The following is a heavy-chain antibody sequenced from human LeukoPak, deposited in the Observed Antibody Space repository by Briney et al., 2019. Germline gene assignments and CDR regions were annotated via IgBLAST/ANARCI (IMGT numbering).Heavy chain of an antibody. Sequence: SETLSLTCAVYGGSFSGYYWSWIRQPPGKGLEWIGEINHSGSTNYNPSLKSRVTISVDTSKNQFSLKLSSVTAADTAVYYCASSPPQPTYCSGGSCYSGAFDIWGQGTMVTVSS. V-gene: IGHV4-34*01. D-gene: IGHD2-15*01. CDR3: ASSPPQPTYCSGGSCYSGAFDI. J-gene: IGHJ3*02. CDR1: GGSFSGYY. CDR2: INHSGST.